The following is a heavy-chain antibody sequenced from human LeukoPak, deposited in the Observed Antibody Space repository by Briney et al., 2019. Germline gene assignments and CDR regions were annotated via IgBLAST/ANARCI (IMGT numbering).Heavy chain of an antibody. CDR3: ARRGSSGWYADFDY. J-gene: IGHJ4*01. CDR2: IYYSGIT. D-gene: IGHD6-19*01. V-gene: IGHV4-59*08. CDR1: GGSISSYY. Sequence: PSETLSLTCTVSGGSISSYYWSWIQQPPGKGLEWIGYIYYSGITNYNPSLKSRVTISLDTSKNHFSLKLTSVTAADTAVYYCARRGSSGWYADFDYWGHGTLVTVSS.